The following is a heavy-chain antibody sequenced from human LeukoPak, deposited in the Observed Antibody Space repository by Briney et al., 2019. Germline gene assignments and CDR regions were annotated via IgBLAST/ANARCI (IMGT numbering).Heavy chain of an antibody. CDR1: GYTFTDYY. CDR2: INPNSGGT. D-gene: IGHD2-21*02. Sequence: ASVKVSCKASGYTFTDYYMHWVRQAPGQGLEWMGWINPNSGGTNYAQKFQGRVTMTRDTSISTAYMELSRLRSDDTAVYYCARDTYCGGDCYESRGAFDIWGQGTMVTVSS. J-gene: IGHJ3*02. CDR3: ARDTYCGGDCYESRGAFDI. V-gene: IGHV1-2*02.